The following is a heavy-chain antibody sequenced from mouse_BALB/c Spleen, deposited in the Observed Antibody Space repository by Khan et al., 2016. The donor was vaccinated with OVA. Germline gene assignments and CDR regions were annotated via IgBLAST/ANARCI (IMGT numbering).Heavy chain of an antibody. CDR2: IHPNSGYT. CDR3: ARDFHYYGSRGAKDY. V-gene: IGHV1-4*01. Sequence: QVQLQQSGTELARPGASVKMSCKASGYTFTSYTIHWVKQRPGQGLDWIGYIHPNSGYTTYNQKFKGKATLTADKSSSTAYMQLSSLTSEDSAVYYCARDFHYYGSRGAKDYWGQGTSVTVSS. CDR1: GYTFTSYT. D-gene: IGHD1-1*01. J-gene: IGHJ4*01.